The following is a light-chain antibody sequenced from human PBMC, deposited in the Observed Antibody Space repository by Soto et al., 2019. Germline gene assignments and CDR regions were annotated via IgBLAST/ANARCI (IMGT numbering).Light chain of an antibody. CDR2: GAS. CDR1: QSVSSRY. J-gene: IGKJ3*01. Sequence: ESVLKQSPGTLSFPTGERATLSSRASQSVSSRYLAWYQQKPGQAPRLLIYGASTRDVGIPDRFSGSGSGTDFTLTITRLEPEDFAVYYCQQYDGSLFTFGPGTKVDI. CDR3: QQYDGSLFT. V-gene: IGKV3-20*01.